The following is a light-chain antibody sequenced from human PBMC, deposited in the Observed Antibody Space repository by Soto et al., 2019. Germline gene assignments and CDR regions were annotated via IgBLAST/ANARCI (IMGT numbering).Light chain of an antibody. J-gene: IGLJ1*01. V-gene: IGLV2-11*01. CDR3: CSYAGSYTFPYV. CDR1: SSDVGGYNY. Sequence: QSALTQPRSVSGSPGQSVTISCTGTSSDVGGYNYVSWYQQPPGKAPKLMIYGVSQRPSGVPDRFSGSKSGNTASLTISGLQAEDEADYYCCSYAGSYTFPYVFGTGTQLTVL. CDR2: GVS.